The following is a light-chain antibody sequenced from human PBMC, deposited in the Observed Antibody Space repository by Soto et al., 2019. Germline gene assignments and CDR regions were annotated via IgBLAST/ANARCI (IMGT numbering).Light chain of an antibody. CDR2: GAS. V-gene: IGKV3-15*01. Sequence: EIVMTQSPATLSVSPGERATLSCRASQSVSSNLAWYQQKPGQAPRLLIYGASTRATGIPARFSGSGSGTDFTLTISSLEPEDFGVYYCQQRSNWPPITFGQGTRLEIK. J-gene: IGKJ5*01. CDR3: QQRSNWPPIT. CDR1: QSVSSN.